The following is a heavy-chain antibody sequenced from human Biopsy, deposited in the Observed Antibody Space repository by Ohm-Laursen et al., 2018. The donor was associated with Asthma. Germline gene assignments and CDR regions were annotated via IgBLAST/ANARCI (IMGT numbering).Heavy chain of an antibody. CDR2: IHYSGST. D-gene: IGHD1-26*01. V-gene: IGHV4-59*12. Sequence: SETLSLTCAVSGVSIRSYYWTWIRQPPGKGLEWIGNIHYSGSTYSNPSLSSRLTLSVDTSKNQFSLRLTSVTAADTAVYYCARGSSSRLSQWELLVSGGKRAHSYYGMDVWGQGTTVTVSS. CDR3: ARGSSSRLSQWELLVSGGKRAHSYYGMDV. J-gene: IGHJ6*02. CDR1: GVSIRSYY.